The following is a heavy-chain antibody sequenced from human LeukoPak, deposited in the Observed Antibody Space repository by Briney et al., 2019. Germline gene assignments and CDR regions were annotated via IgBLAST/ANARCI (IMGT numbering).Heavy chain of an antibody. CDR2: IKSKTDGGTT. Sequence: GGSLRLSCAASGFTFSNAWMSWVRRAPGKGLEWVGRIKSKTDGGTTDYAAPVKGRFTISRDDSKNTLYLQMNSLKTEDTAVYYCTTGSRYGSSPRWGQGTLVTVSS. V-gene: IGHV3-15*01. D-gene: IGHD6-6*01. J-gene: IGHJ4*02. CDR1: GFTFSNAW. CDR3: TTGSRYGSSPR.